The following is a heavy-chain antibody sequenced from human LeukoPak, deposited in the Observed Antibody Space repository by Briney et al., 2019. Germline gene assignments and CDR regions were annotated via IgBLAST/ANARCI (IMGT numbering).Heavy chain of an antibody. J-gene: IGHJ5*02. V-gene: IGHV3-21*04. Sequence: GGSLRLSCAASGFTFSSYSMNWVRQAPGKGLEWVSSISSSSSYIYYADSVKGRFTISRDNAKNSLYLQMNSLRAEDTAVYYCARGSGLLLWFGELSNWFDPWGQGTLVTVSS. D-gene: IGHD3-10*01. CDR2: ISSSSSYI. CDR3: ARGSGLLLWFGELSNWFDP. CDR1: GFTFSSYS.